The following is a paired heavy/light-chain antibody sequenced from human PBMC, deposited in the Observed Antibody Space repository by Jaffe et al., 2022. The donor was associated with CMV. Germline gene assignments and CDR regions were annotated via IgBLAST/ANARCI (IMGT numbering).Heavy chain of an antibody. CDR3: ARSAGRTGSDV. D-gene: IGHD3-9*01. Sequence: EVQLVESGGDLVQPGGSLRLSCVTSGFTFSSTWMNWVRQAPGKGLEWVAYINQDGSERQYVDSVKGRFTISRDNAKNSLFLQMNILRVDDTALYYCARSAGRTGSDVWGQGTMVTVSS. CDR2: INQDGSER. CDR1: GFTFSSTW. V-gene: IGHV3-7*03. J-gene: IGHJ3*01.
Light chain of an antibody. J-gene: IGKJ1*01. Sequence: DVVMTQSPLSLPVTLGQPASISCRSSQNLVYSDGNTYLNWFQLRPGQSPRRLIYKVSNRGSGVPDRFSGSGSGTDFTLKISRVEAEDVGLYYCMQGTHWPWTVGQGTKVEIK. CDR1: QNLVYSDGNTY. CDR2: KVS. CDR3: MQGTHWPWT. V-gene: IGKV2-30*01.